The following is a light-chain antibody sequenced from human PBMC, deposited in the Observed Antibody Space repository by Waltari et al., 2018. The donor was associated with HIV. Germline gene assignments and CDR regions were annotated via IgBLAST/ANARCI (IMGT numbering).Light chain of an antibody. Sequence: DIVMTQSPDSLPVSLGERATINCKSSQSVLYSSNNTNYLAWYQQKPGQPPELLIYWASTRESGVPDRFSGSGSATDFTLTISSLQAEDVAVYYCQQYYSTPLTFGGGTQVEIK. V-gene: IGKV4-1*01. CDR3: QQYYSTPLT. CDR2: WAS. J-gene: IGKJ4*01. CDR1: QSVLYSSNNTNY.